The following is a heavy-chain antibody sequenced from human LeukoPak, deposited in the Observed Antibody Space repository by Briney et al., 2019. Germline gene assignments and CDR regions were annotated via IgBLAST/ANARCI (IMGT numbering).Heavy chain of an antibody. CDR3: ARAVGARSKWFDY. Sequence: PGGSLRLSCAASGFTFSSYWMSWVRQAPGKGLEWVANIKQDGSEKYYVDSVKGRFTISRGNAKNSLYLQMNSLRAEDTAIYYCARAVGARSKWFDYWGQGTLVTVSS. J-gene: IGHJ5*01. V-gene: IGHV3-7*04. D-gene: IGHD1-26*01. CDR2: IKQDGSEK. CDR1: GFTFSSYW.